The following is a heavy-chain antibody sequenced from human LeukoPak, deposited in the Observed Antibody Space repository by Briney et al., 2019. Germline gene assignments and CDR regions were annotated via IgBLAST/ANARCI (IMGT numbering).Heavy chain of an antibody. CDR1: GFTFSDYY. CDR2: ISSSGSTI. V-gene: IGHV3-11*01. Sequence: GGSLTLSCSASGFTFSDYYMSWIRQAPGKGAEWVSYISSSGSTIYYADSVKGRFTISRDNSKNTLYLQMNSLRAEDTAVYYCAKDSEFQLRYYGMDVWGQGTTVTVSS. J-gene: IGHJ6*02. D-gene: IGHD3-3*01. CDR3: AKDSEFQLRYYGMDV.